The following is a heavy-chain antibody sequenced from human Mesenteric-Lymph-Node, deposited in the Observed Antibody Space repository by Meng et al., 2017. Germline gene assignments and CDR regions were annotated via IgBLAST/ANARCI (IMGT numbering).Heavy chain of an antibody. Sequence: QVQLQQWVAGLLKPSETLSLPCAFYGGSFSGYYWSWIRQPPGKGLEWIGEINHSGSTNYNPSLKSRVTISVDTSKNQFSLKLSSVTAADTAVYYCARTIGGADIVVVPAAYYFDYWGQGTLVTVSS. D-gene: IGHD2-2*01. V-gene: IGHV4-34*01. J-gene: IGHJ4*02. CDR3: ARTIGGADIVVVPAAYYFDY. CDR1: GGSFSGYY. CDR2: INHSGST.